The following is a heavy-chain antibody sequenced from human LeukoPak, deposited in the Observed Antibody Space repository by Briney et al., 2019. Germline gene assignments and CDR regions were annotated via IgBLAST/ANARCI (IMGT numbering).Heavy chain of an antibody. Sequence: GGSLRLSCAASGFTFSSYSMNWVRQAPGKGLEWVSSISSSSSYIYYADSVKGRFTISRDNAKNSLYLQMNSLRAEDTAVYYCAREGDIAVAGTVFDYWGQGTLVTVSS. V-gene: IGHV3-21*01. CDR2: ISSSSSYI. D-gene: IGHD6-19*01. CDR3: AREGDIAVAGTVFDY. CDR1: GFTFSSYS. J-gene: IGHJ4*02.